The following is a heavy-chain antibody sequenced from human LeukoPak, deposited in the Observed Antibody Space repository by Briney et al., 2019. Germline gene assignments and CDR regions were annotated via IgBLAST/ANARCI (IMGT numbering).Heavy chain of an antibody. Sequence: TGGSLRFSCAASGFTFRSYGMHWVRQAPGKGLEWVAVIWYDGSQKYYPDSVKGRFTISRDNSKNTLFLQMNSLRAEDTAVYYCATNQIMIREYYFDYWGQGTLVTVSS. D-gene: IGHD3-16*01. CDR3: ATNQIMIREYYFDY. V-gene: IGHV3-33*01. CDR2: IWYDGSQK. J-gene: IGHJ4*02. CDR1: GFTFRSYG.